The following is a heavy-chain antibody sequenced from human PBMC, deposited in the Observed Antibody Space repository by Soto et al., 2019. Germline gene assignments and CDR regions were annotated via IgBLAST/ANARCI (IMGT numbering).Heavy chain of an antibody. CDR3: ARPPNGIAVAGYYFDY. CDR2: INAGNGNT. Sequence: ASVKVSCKASGYTFTSYAMHWVRQAPGQRLEWMGWINAGNGNTKYSQKFQGRVTITRDTSASTAYMELSSLRSEDTAVYYCARPPNGIAVAGYYFDYWGQGTRVTVSS. V-gene: IGHV1-3*01. D-gene: IGHD6-19*01. J-gene: IGHJ4*02. CDR1: GYTFTSYA.